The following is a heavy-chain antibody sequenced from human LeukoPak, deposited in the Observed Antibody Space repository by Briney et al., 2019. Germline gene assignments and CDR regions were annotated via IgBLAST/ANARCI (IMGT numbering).Heavy chain of an antibody. Sequence: GRSLRLSCAASGFTFSSYGMHWVRQAPGKGLEWVAVISYDGSNKYYADSVKGRFTISRDNSKNTLYLQMNSLRAEDTAVYYCANEGAVAGCFDYWGQGTLVTVSS. CDR2: ISYDGSNK. V-gene: IGHV3-30*18. D-gene: IGHD6-19*01. J-gene: IGHJ4*02. CDR1: GFTFSSYG. CDR3: ANEGAVAGCFDY.